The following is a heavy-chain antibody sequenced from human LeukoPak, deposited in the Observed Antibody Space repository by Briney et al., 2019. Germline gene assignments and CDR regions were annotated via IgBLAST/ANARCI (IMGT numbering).Heavy chain of an antibody. D-gene: IGHD3-16*01. J-gene: IGHJ4*02. Sequence: PGGSLRLSCAASGFTFSSYSMNWVRQAPGKGLEWVSSISSSSSYIYYADSVKGRFTISRDNAKNSLYLQMNSLRAEDTAVYYCARDPSVASMGGYYFDYWGQGTLVTVSS. V-gene: IGHV3-21*01. CDR3: ARDPSVASMGGYYFDY. CDR2: ISSSSSYI. CDR1: GFTFSSYS.